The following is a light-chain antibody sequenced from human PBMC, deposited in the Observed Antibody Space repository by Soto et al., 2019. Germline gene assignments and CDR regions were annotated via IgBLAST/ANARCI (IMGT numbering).Light chain of an antibody. V-gene: IGKV1-39*01. J-gene: IGKJ2*01. CDR2: AAS. CDR3: QQSLPIPYT. CDR1: QSIITH. Sequence: DIQMTQSPSSLSASVRDRVTITCRASQSIITHLNWYQQKPGKAPKLLIYAASTLQSGVPSRFSGSGSGTDFTLTINSLQPEDFATYYCQQSLPIPYTFGQGTKLEIK.